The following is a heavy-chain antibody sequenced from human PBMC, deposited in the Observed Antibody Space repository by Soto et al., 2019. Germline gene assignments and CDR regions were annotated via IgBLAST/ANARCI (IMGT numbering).Heavy chain of an antibody. J-gene: IGHJ4*02. CDR3: ARGRHKGGDGCFDF. CDR1: GDNFRAFW. D-gene: IGHD6-19*01. CDR2: IYPDDSDT. V-gene: IGHV5-51*01. Sequence: GEFMKICCSAAGDNFRAFWSGWLLQLPGKGLEWMGLIYPDDSDTKYSPSFEGPVTMSSDSYISATYLQWSSLQASDTAIYNCARGRHKGGDGCFDFWGQGTLVTVSS.